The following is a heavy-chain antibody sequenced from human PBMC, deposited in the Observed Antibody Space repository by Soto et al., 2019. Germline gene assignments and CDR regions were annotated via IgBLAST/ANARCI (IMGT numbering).Heavy chain of an antibody. D-gene: IGHD1-7*01. CDR1: GFSFSDSY. Sequence: QVQLVESGGDLVKPGGSLRLSCATPGFSFSDSYMSWIRQAPGKGLEWIGRITINGNTQKNPSFKSRVTMSIDTSRNHFSLNLQSATAADTALYYCARETGENWTYEAHWGPGTLVTVSS. V-gene: IGHV4-4*07. CDR2: ITINGNT. CDR3: ARETGENWTYEAH. J-gene: IGHJ1*01.